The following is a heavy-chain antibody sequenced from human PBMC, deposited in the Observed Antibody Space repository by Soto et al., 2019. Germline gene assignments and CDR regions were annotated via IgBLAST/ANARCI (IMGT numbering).Heavy chain of an antibody. CDR2: INKDGSER. J-gene: IGHJ4*02. Sequence: GGSLRLSCGASGFTFNSYWMTWVRQAPGKGLEWVSNINKDGSERNYVDSVKGRFTISRDNAKNSLYLQMNGLRTEDTAVYYCTSGPCELDYWGQGILVTVSS. V-gene: IGHV3-7*01. CDR3: TSGPCELDY. CDR1: GFTFNSYW.